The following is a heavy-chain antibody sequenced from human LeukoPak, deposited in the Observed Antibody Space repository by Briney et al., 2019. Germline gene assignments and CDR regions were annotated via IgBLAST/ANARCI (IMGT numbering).Heavy chain of an antibody. CDR3: ARDNIAGSGSSD. V-gene: IGHV3-30-3*01. CDR1: GFTFSRSS. J-gene: IGHJ4*02. D-gene: IGHD3-10*01. CDR2: TSYDGIHK. Sequence: GSLRLSCADSGFTFSRSSMHWVRQAPGKGLELVAVTSYDGIHKYYADSVQGRFTISRDNSKNTLYLQMNSLRVEDTAVYYCARDNIAGSGSSDWGQGTLVTVSS.